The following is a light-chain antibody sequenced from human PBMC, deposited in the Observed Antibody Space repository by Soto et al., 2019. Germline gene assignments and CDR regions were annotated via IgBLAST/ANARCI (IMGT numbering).Light chain of an antibody. CDR2: DAS. CDR3: QQYNSWPLT. CDR1: QSVASS. V-gene: IGKV3-15*01. J-gene: IGKJ4*01. Sequence: ERVMTQSPPTLSVSPGESATLSCRASQSVASSLAWYQQKPGQAPRLLIYDASTRATDIPSRFTGSGSGTEFTLTISSLQSEDIVVYYCQQYNSWPLTFGGGTKVEIK.